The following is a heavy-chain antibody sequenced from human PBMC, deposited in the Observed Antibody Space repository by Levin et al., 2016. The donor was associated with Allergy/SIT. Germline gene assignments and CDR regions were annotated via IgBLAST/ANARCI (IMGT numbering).Heavy chain of an antibody. J-gene: IGHJ4*02. D-gene: IGHD2-2*01. CDR1: GGSISSGGYY. V-gene: IGHV4-31*03. CDR2: IYYTGST. Sequence: SETLSLTCTVSGGSISSGGYYWNWIRQHPGKGLEWIGYIYYTGSTYYNPSLKSRVTISLDTSRNQFSLKLSSVTAADTAVYYCARAPWLPATTTPFDYWGQGTLVTVSS. CDR3: ARAPWLPATTTPFDY.